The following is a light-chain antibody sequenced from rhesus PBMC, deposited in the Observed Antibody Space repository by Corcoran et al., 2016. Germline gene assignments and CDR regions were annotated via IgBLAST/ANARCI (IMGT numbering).Light chain of an antibody. CDR1: QSVNSY. J-gene: IGKJ4*01. Sequence: EIVMTQSPATLSLSPGERDTLSCRDSQSVNSYVAWYQQKPEQAPRLLSNDGSNRATGIPDRFSGSGAGTDCTLTISSLEPEDFAFYYYQLYNKWPLTFGGGTKVDIK. V-gene: IGKV3S9*01. CDR2: DGS. CDR3: QLYNKWPLT.